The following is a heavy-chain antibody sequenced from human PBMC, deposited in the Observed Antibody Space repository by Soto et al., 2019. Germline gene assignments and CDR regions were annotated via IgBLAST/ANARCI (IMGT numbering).Heavy chain of an antibody. V-gene: IGHV3-7*03. J-gene: IGHJ4*02. D-gene: IGHD3-22*01. Sequence: EVQLVESGGGLVQPGGSLRLSCAASGFTFSSYWMSWVRQPPGKGLEWVANIKQDGSERYYVDSVKGRFTISRDNAKNSLLLQMNRLQAEDTAVYYCARDRYHSDSGGYYYASAYWGQGTLVTVSS. CDR2: IKQDGSER. CDR1: GFTFSSYW. CDR3: ARDRYHSDSGGYYYASAY.